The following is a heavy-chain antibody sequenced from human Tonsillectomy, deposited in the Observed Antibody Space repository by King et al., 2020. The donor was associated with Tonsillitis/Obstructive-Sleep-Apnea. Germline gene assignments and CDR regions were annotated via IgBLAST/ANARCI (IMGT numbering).Heavy chain of an antibody. CDR3: AHPRGYGDFRDAFDC. J-gene: IGHJ3*01. CDR2: MIPSCGTT. V-gene: IGHV1-69*01. CDR1: GGTFINAA. Sequence: VQLVQSGAEVKKSGSSVKVSCKASGGTFINAAISWVRLAPGQGLEWMGGMIPSCGTTKYAQKFQGRVTITADGSTSTAYMELSSLRSEDTAVYYCAHPRGYGDFRDAFDCWGQGTMVTVSS. D-gene: IGHD4-17*01.